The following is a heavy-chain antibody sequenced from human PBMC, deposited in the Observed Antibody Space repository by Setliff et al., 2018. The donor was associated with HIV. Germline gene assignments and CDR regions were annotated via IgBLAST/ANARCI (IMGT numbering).Heavy chain of an antibody. Sequence: SGPTLVNPTPTLPLTCTFSGFSLSTSAVAVGWIRQPPVKDLEWLGVMYGDNDKCYSPALKTRLTITKDTSKNQVGLKMTNMDPVDTGTDYCTHTGSESDFSGWYMDYWGQGRRVTVAS. CDR3: THTGSESDFSGWYMDY. V-gene: IGHV2-5*02. CDR2: MYGDNDK. J-gene: IGHJ4*02. D-gene: IGHD6-19*01. CDR1: GFSLSTSAVA.